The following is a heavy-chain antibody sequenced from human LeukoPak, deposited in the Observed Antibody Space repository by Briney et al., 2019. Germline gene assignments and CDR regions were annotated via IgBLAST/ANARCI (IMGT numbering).Heavy chain of an antibody. J-gene: IGHJ5*02. CDR3: ARQRPYYYDGSGYYDP. D-gene: IGHD3-22*01. CDR1: GGYISSYY. CDR2: IYYSGST. Sequence: SETLSLTCTVSGGYISSYYWSWIRQSPGKGLGWIGYIYYSGSTNCNPSLKSRVTISVDTSKNQFSLKLSSVTAADTAVYYCARQRPYYYDGSGYYDPWGQGILVTVSS. V-gene: IGHV4-59*08.